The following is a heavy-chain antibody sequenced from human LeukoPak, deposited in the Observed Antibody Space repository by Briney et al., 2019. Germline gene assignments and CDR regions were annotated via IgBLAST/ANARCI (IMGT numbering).Heavy chain of an antibody. V-gene: IGHV7-4-1*02. CDR3: ARDRVLLRYFDWLGGFDY. CDR1: GYTFTSYA. D-gene: IGHD3-9*01. CDR2: INTNTGNP. Sequence: ASVRVSCKASGYTFTSYAMNWVRQAPGQGLEWMGWINTNTGNPTYAQGFTGRFVFSLDTSVSTAYLQISSLKAEDTAVYYCARDRVLLRYFDWLGGFDYWGQGTLVTVSS. J-gene: IGHJ4*02.